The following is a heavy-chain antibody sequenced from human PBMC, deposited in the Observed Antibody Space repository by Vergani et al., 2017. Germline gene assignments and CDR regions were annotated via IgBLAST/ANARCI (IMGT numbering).Heavy chain of an antibody. D-gene: IGHD2-15*01. CDR3: ATKSCGTPGCQIGYFRE. CDR1: GFTSSYYG. V-gene: IGHV3-30*03. Sequence: QVHLVESGGGVVQPGRSLRLSCVVSGFTSSYYGMHWVRQAPGTGLEWVAVISYDGTQKYYADSVKGRFTISRDNSKSTLYLQMNSLRTEDKAVYYCATKSCGTPGCQIGYFREWGQGTLVTVSS. J-gene: IGHJ1*01. CDR2: ISYDGTQK.